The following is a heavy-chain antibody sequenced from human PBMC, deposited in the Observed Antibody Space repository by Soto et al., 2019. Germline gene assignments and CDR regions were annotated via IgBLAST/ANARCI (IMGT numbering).Heavy chain of an antibody. CDR2: INPYNGNT. Sequence: QVQLVQSGAEVKKPGASVKVSCKASGYTFTSYGISWVRQAPGQGLEWMGWINPYNGNTKYAQKLQGRVTMTTDTGTGTAYVELRSLRSDDTAVYYCARDAAVGLFDYWGQGTLVTVSS. V-gene: IGHV1-18*01. J-gene: IGHJ4*02. CDR1: GYTFTSYG. CDR3: ARDAAVGLFDY. D-gene: IGHD1-26*01.